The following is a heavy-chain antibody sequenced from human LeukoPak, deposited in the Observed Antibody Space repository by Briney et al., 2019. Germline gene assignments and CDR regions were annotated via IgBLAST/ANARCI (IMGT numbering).Heavy chain of an antibody. CDR3: ARGATISAFDI. D-gene: IGHD5-12*01. V-gene: IGHV4-59*01. Sequence: SETLSLTCTVSGGSISSNYWSWIRQPPGRGLEWIWYIYYSGTTNYNPSLKSRVTISVDTPKNQMYMELSSVTAADTAVCYCARGATISAFDIWGQGTMVTVSS. CDR1: GGSISSNY. J-gene: IGHJ3*02. CDR2: IYYSGTT.